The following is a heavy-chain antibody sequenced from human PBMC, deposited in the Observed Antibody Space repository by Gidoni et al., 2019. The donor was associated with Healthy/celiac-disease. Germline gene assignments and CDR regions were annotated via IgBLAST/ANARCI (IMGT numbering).Heavy chain of an antibody. D-gene: IGHD2-15*01. CDR2: ISAYNGNT. CDR1: GYPFPRYG. CDR3: ARGDYCSGGSCYGWYFDL. V-gene: IGHV1-18*01. Sequence: HVPLVQSGAEVTKPAASVKVSCKASGYPFPRYGISWVRQAPGQGLEWMGWISAYNGNTNYAQKRQGRVTMTTDTSTSTAYMELRSLRSDDTAGYYCARGDYCSGGSCYGWYFDLWGRGTLVTVSS. J-gene: IGHJ2*01.